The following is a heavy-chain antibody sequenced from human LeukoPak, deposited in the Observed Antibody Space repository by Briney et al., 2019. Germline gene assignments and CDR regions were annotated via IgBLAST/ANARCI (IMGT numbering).Heavy chain of an antibody. D-gene: IGHD1-26*01. CDR3: TRDPRGSYGPDAFDI. J-gene: IGHJ3*02. Sequence: GGSLRLSCTASGFTFGDYAKSWVRQAPGKGLEWVGFIRSKAYGGTTEYAASVKGRFTISRDDSKSFAYLQMNSLKTEDTAVYYCTRDPRGSYGPDAFDIWGQGTMVTVSS. CDR1: GFTFGDYA. CDR2: IRSKAYGGTT. V-gene: IGHV3-49*04.